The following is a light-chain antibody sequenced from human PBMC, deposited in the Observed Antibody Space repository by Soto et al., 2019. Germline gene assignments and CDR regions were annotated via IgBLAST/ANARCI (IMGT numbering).Light chain of an antibody. Sequence: QSVLTQPPSASGSPGQSVSISCTGTSSDIGAHNFVSWYQQHPGKAPRLMIYGVSKRPSGVPDRFSGSKSGNTASLTVSGLQAEDEADYYCSSYAGSNNYVVFGGGTKVTVL. V-gene: IGLV2-8*01. CDR1: SSDIGAHNF. J-gene: IGLJ2*01. CDR3: SSYAGSNNYVV. CDR2: GVS.